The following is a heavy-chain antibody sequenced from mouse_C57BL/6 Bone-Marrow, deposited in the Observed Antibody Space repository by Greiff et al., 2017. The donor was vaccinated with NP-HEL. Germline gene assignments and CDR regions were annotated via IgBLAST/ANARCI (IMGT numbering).Heavy chain of an antibody. Sequence: QVQLQQPGAELVMPGASVKLSCKASGYTLTSYWMHWVKQRPGQGLEWIGEIDPSDSYTNYNQKFKGKSTLTVDKSSSTAYMQLSSLTSEDSAVYYCARSHLLLRGFFDYWGQGTTLTVSS. V-gene: IGHV1-69*01. J-gene: IGHJ2*01. D-gene: IGHD1-1*01. CDR1: GYTLTSYW. CDR3: ARSHLLLRGFFDY. CDR2: IDPSDSYT.